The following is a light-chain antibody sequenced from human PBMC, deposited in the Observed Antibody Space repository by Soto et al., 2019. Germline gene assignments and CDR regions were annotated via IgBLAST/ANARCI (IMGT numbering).Light chain of an antibody. CDR1: QSISDS. CDR2: EAA. J-gene: IGKJ1*01. CDR3: QQYNGYWT. V-gene: IGKV1-5*03. Sequence: DIQMTQSPSTLSASVGDRVTITCRASQSISDSLAWYQQKQGKAPKLLIYEAASLKSGVPSRFSGSRSGTDYTLTISSLPPDDFATYCYQQYNGYWTFGQGTKVEIK.